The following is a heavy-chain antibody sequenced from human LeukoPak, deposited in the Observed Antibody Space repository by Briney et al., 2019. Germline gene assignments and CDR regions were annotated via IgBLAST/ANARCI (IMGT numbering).Heavy chain of an antibody. CDR1: GGSISSGSYY. CDR2: IDSSGST. J-gene: IGHJ5*02. V-gene: IGHV4-61*02. D-gene: IGHD4-17*01. CDR3: ARDRATVTNWFDP. Sequence: SQTLSLTCTVSGGSISSGSYYWSWIRQPAGKGLEWIGRIDSSGSTNYNPSLKSRVTISVGTSKNQFSLKLSSVTAADTAVYYCARDRATVTNWFDPWGQGTLVTVSS.